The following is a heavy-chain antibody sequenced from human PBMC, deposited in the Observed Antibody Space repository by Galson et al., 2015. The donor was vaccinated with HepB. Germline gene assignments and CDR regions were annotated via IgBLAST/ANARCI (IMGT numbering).Heavy chain of an antibody. V-gene: IGHV3-23*01. CDR2: VSYSGANT. J-gene: IGHJ5*02. D-gene: IGHD2-15*01. CDR3: AKGSGFCRGGSCLNWFDP. Sequence: LRLSCAASGFSFGSYALSWVRQAPGKGLEWVSVVSYSGANTYYADSVKGRFTVSRDNSKNTLYLQMNRLRAEDTAIYYCAKGSGFCRGGSCLNWFDPWGQGTLVTVFS. CDR1: GFSFGSYA.